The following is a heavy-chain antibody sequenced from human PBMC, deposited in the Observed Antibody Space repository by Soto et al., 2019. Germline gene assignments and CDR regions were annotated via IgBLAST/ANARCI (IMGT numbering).Heavy chain of an antibody. CDR2: IYYSGST. Sequence: SETLSLTCTVSGGSISSGGYYWSWIRQHPGKGLEWIGYIYYSGSTYYNPSLKSRVTISVDTSKNQFSLKLSSVTAADTAVYYCARAYYDSSGIYSHYAYYFDYWGQGTLVTLSS. V-gene: IGHV4-31*03. D-gene: IGHD3-22*01. CDR3: ARAYYDSSGIYSHYAYYFDY. CDR1: GGSISSGGYY. J-gene: IGHJ4*02.